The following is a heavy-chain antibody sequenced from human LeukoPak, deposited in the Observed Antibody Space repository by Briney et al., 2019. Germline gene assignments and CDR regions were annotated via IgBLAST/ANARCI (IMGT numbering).Heavy chain of an antibody. Sequence: SETLSLTCAVYGGSFSGYYWSWIRQPPGKGLEWIGEINHSGSTNYNPSLKSRVTISVDTSKNQFSLKLSSVTAADTAVYYCARLPYSSSWWGDGMDVWGQGTTVTVSS. D-gene: IGHD6-13*01. V-gene: IGHV4-34*01. J-gene: IGHJ6*02. CDR3: ARLPYSSSWWGDGMDV. CDR2: INHSGST. CDR1: GGSFSGYY.